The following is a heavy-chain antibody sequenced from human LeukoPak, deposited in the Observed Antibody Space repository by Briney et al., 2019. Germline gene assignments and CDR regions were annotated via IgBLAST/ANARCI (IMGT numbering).Heavy chain of an antibody. CDR2: IKQDGSTR. CDR3: ARDTVGSLDY. D-gene: IGHD1-26*01. J-gene: IGHJ4*02. Sequence: PGGSLRLSCAASGFIFSNSWMAWVRQAPGKGLEWVAHIKQDGSTRHYADSLKGRFTISRDNPENSLYLQMNSLRADDTAVYYCARDTVGSLDYWGQGILVTVAS. CDR1: GFIFSNSW. V-gene: IGHV3-7*01.